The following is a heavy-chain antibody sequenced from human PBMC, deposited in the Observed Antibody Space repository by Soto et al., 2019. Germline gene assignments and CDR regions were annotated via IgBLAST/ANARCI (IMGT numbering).Heavy chain of an antibody. CDR3: ARRLYDFRSGSPNSGPFDY. CDR2: IIPILGSA. D-gene: IGHD3-3*01. Sequence: ASVKVSCKASGGSFSSNDISWVRQAPGQGLEWMGGIIPILGSANYAQKFQDRLTITADGSTTTTYMELNSLRSEDAAVYYCARRLYDFRSGSPNSGPFDYWGQGTMVTVSS. V-gene: IGHV1-69*13. CDR1: GGSFSSND. J-gene: IGHJ4*02.